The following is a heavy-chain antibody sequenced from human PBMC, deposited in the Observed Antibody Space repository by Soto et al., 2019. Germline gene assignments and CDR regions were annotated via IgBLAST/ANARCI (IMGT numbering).Heavy chain of an antibody. V-gene: IGHV4-34*01. CDR1: GGSFSGYY. J-gene: IGHJ4*02. CDR2: INHSGST. Sequence: SETLSLICAVYGGSFSGYYWSWIRQPPGKGLEWIGEINHSGSTNYNPSLKSRVTISVDTSKNQFSLKLSSVTAADTAVYYCGAQDYVAKGYHFETWGQGTMVTVSS. D-gene: IGHD4-17*01. CDR3: GAQDYVAKGYHFET.